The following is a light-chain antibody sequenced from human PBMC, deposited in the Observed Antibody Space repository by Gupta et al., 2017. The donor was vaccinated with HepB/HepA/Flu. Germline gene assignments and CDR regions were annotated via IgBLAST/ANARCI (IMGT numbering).Light chain of an antibody. CDR2: GAS. CDR1: QSVSSSY. J-gene: IGKJ2*01. V-gene: IGKV3-20*01. CDR3: QQYGSSPPVT. Sequence: EIVLTQSPGTLSLSPGERATLSCRASQSVSSSYLAWYQQKPGQAPRLLIYGASSRATGIPDRFSGSGYGTDLTLTISRREPEDFAVYYCQQYGSSPPVTFGQGTKLEIK.